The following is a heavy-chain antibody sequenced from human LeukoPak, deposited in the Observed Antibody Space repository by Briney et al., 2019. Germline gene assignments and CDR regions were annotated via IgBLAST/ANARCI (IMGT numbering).Heavy chain of an antibody. CDR3: AKHKGSGSYYLYSFDY. J-gene: IGHJ4*02. CDR1: GFTFSTYA. V-gene: IGHV3-23*01. D-gene: IGHD3-10*01. Sequence: GGSLRLSCAASGFTFSTYAMSWVRQAPGKGLEWVSSISGSGGFTYHGDSVKGRFTISRDNSKNTLYLQMNSLRAEDTAVYYCAKHKGSGSYYLYSFDYWGQGTLVTVSS. CDR2: ISGSGGFT.